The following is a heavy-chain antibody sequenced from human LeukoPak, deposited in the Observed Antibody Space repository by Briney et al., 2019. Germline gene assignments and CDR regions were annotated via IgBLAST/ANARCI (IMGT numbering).Heavy chain of an antibody. CDR2: IWYDGSNK. V-gene: IGHV3-33*01. J-gene: IGHJ4*02. CDR3: ARGGVPAAMRY. D-gene: IGHD2-2*01. Sequence: GGSLRLSCAASGFTFSSYGMHWVRQAPGKGLEWVAVIWYDGSNKYYADSVKGRFTISRDNSKNTLYLQMNSLRAEDTAVYYCARGGVPAAMRYWGQGTLVTVSS. CDR1: GFTFSSYG.